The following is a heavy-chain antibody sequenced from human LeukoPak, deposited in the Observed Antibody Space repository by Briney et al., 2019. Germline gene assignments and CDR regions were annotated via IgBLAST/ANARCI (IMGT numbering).Heavy chain of an antibody. Sequence: SETLSLTCTLSGHSMSIYYWSWIRQPAGKGLEWIGRIYTSGSTNYNPSLKSRVTMSVDTSKNQFSLKLSSVTAADTAVYYCARDATVTRVRYYYYYMDVWGKGTTVTISS. CDR2: IYTSGST. J-gene: IGHJ6*03. CDR3: ARDATVTRVRYYYYYMDV. CDR1: GHSMSIYY. D-gene: IGHD4-17*01. V-gene: IGHV4-4*07.